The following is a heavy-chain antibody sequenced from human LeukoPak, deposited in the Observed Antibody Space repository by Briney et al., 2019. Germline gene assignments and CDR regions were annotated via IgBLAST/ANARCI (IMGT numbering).Heavy chain of an antibody. D-gene: IGHD6-13*01. Sequence: NPSETLSLTCTVSGGSISSYYWSWIRQPPGKGLEWIGYIYYSGSTNYNPSLKSRVTISVDTSKNQFSLKLSSVTAADTAVYYCARGGSSWYGGYNWFDPWGQGTLVTVSS. CDR3: ARGGSSWYGGYNWFDP. J-gene: IGHJ5*02. CDR1: GGSISSYY. V-gene: IGHV4-59*01. CDR2: IYYSGST.